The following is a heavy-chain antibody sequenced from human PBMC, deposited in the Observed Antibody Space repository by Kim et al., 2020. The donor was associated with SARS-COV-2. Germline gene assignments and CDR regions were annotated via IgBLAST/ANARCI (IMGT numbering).Heavy chain of an antibody. CDR3: ARPLSNHQPLLWFGEGAVDS. J-gene: IGHJ3*02. CDR1: GGSISSSSYY. Sequence: SETLSLTCTVSGGSISSSSYYWGWIRQPPGKGLEWIGSIYYSGSTYYNPSLKSRVTISVDTSKNQFSLKLSSVTAADTAVYYCARPLSNHQPLLWFGEGAVDSWGQGTKVTVSA. CDR2: IYYSGST. V-gene: IGHV4-39*07. D-gene: IGHD3-10*01.